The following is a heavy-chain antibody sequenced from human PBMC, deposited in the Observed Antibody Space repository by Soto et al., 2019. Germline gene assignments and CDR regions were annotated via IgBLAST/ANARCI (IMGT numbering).Heavy chain of an antibody. CDR2: ISSSSSTI. V-gene: IGHV3-48*01. J-gene: IGHJ4*02. D-gene: IGHD3-9*01. Sequence: GGSLRLSCAASGFTFSSYSMNWVRQAPGKGLEWVSYISSSSSTIYYADSVKGRFTISRDNAKNSLYLQMNSLRGEDTAVYYCARDSPYDILTGYHNFDYWGQGTLVTVSS. CDR1: GFTFSSYS. CDR3: ARDSPYDILTGYHNFDY.